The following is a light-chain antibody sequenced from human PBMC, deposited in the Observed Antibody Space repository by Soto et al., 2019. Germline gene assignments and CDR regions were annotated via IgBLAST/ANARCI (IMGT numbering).Light chain of an antibody. V-gene: IGKV4-1*01. J-gene: IGKJ1*01. CDR3: KQYYSTRP. Sequence: DIVMTQSPDSLAVSLGERATINCKSSQSVLYSSNNKNYLAWYQQKPGQPPKLLIYWASTRESGVPDRFSGSGSGTDFNLTISRLQAEDVAVYYCKQYYSTRPFGQGTKVEIK. CDR1: QSVLYSSNNKNY. CDR2: WAS.